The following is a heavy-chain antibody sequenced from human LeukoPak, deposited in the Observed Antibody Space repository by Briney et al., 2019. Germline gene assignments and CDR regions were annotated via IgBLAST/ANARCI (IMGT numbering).Heavy chain of an antibody. J-gene: IGHJ4*02. V-gene: IGHV4-59*11. Sequence: SETLFLTCTVSGGSISSHYWSWIRHPPGKGLEWIGYIYYSGSTNYNPSLKSRVTISVDTSKNQFSLKLSSVTAADTAVYYCASGIADYWGQGTLVTVSS. CDR2: IYYSGST. D-gene: IGHD6-13*01. CDR3: ASGIADY. CDR1: GGSISSHY.